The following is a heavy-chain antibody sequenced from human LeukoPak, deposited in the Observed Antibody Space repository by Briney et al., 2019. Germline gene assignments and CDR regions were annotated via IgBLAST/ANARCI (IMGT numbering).Heavy chain of an antibody. Sequence: GGSLRLSCAASGFTFSSYAMSWVRQAPGKGLEWVSAISGSGGSTYYADSVKGRFTISRDNSKNTLYLQMNSLRAEDTAVYYCAKFYGSGSYYHAEYFQHWGQGTLVTVSS. CDR1: GFTFSSYA. CDR3: AKFYGSGSYYHAEYFQH. J-gene: IGHJ1*01. CDR2: ISGSGGST. D-gene: IGHD3-10*01. V-gene: IGHV3-23*01.